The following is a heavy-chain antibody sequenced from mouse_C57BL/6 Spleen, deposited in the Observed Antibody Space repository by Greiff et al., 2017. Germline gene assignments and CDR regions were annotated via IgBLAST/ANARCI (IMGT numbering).Heavy chain of an antibody. J-gene: IGHJ3*01. D-gene: IGHD3-2*02. CDR3: ARGTAQASAWFAD. V-gene: IGHV1-76*01. Sequence: QVQLQQSGAELVRPGASVKLSCKASGYTFTDYYINWVKQRPGQGLEWIARIYPGSGNTYYNEKFKGKATLTAEKSSSTAYMQLSSLTSEDSAVYFCARGTAQASAWFADWGQGTLVTVSA. CDR1: GYTFTDYY. CDR2: IYPGSGNT.